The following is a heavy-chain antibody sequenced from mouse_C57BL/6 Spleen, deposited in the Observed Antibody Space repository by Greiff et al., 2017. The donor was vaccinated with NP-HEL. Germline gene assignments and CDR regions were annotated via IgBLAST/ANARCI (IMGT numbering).Heavy chain of an antibody. J-gene: IGHJ2*01. CDR3: ARWPSSGDYFDY. Sequence: EVQLQQSGPELVKPGASVKMSCKASGYTFTDYNMHWVKQSHGKSLEWIGYINPNNGGTSYNQKFKGKATLTVNKSSSTAYMELRSLTSEDSAVYYWARWPSSGDYFDYWGQGTTLTVSS. D-gene: IGHD3-2*02. CDR2: INPNNGGT. V-gene: IGHV1-22*01. CDR1: GYTFTDYN.